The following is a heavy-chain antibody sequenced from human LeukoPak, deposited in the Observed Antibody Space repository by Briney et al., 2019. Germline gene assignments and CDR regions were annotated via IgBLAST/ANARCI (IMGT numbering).Heavy chain of an antibody. D-gene: IGHD6-19*01. CDR1: GYTFTSYD. Sequence: GASVKVSRKASGYTFTSYDINWVRQATGQGLEWMGWMNPNSGNTGYAQKFQGRVTMTRNTSISTAYMELSSLRSEDTAVYYCAKDLEGQWLPHFDYWGQGTLVTVSS. CDR2: MNPNSGNT. J-gene: IGHJ4*02. CDR3: AKDLEGQWLPHFDY. V-gene: IGHV1-8*01.